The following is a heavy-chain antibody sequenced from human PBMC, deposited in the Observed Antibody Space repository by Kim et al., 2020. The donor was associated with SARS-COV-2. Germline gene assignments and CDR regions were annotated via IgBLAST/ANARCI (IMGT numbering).Heavy chain of an antibody. CDR2: ISNNGESS. CDR3: AEEWMGL. V-gene: IGHV3-23*01. Sequence: GGSLRLSCVVFGFTFSTSPMNWVRQAPGKGLEWVSGISNNGESSYYADSVKGRFTLSRDNSNNTLYLQMSSLTVEDTAVYYCAEEWMGLWGPGTLVTGSS. J-gene: IGHJ1*01. D-gene: IGHD5-12*01. CDR1: GFTFSTSP.